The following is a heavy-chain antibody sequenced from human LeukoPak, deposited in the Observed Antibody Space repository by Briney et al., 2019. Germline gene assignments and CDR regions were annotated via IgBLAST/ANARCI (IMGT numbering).Heavy chain of an antibody. CDR3: ARDRGSAYYGGFDL. CDR1: VFTYDHYG. J-gene: IGHJ4*02. CDR2: INWNGENT. Sequence: GGSLPLSCLASVFTYDHYGLNWVGQLACRGPEGISDINWNGENTAYADSVQGRFTISRDNARNSLYLQMKSLRADDTALYYCARDRGSAYYGGFDLWGQGALVTVSA. D-gene: IGHD3-10*01. V-gene: IGHV3-20*04.